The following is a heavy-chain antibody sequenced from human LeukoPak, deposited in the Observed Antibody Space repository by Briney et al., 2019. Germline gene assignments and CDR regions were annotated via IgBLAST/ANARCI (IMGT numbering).Heavy chain of an antibody. CDR1: GYTFTGYY. CDR3: ARGSITMLYYFDY. V-gene: IGHV1-2*02. D-gene: IGHD3-10*02. CDR2: INPNSGGT. Sequence: ASVKVSCKASGYTFTGYYMHWVRQAPGQGLEWMGWINPNSGGTNYAQKFQGRVTMTRDTSISTAYMELSSLRSEDTAVYYCARGSITMLYYFDYWGQGTLVTVSS. J-gene: IGHJ4*02.